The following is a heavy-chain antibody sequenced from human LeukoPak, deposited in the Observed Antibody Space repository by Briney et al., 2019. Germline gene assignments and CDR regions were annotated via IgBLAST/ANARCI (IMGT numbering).Heavy chain of an antibody. V-gene: IGHV1-58*01. CDR3: AATLTVTAGSTYYGMDV. CDR1: GFTFTTSA. CDR2: IVGGSGIT. J-gene: IGHJ6*02. Sequence: SVKVSCKASGFTFTTSAVQWVRQARGQRLEWIGWIVGGSGITNYAQKFQERVTITRDMSTSTAYMELRSLRSEDTAVYYCAATLTVTAGSTYYGMDVWGQGTTVTVSS. D-gene: IGHD4-17*01.